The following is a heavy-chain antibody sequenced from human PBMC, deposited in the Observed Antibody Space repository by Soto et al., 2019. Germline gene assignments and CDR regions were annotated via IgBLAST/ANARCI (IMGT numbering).Heavy chain of an antibody. D-gene: IGHD2-2*01. CDR2: IYYSGST. Sequence: SETLSLTCTVSGGSISSYYWSWIRQPPGKGLEWIGYIYYSGSTNYNPSLKSRVTISVDTSKNQFSLKLSSVTAADTAVYYCARNLPIVVVPAAMGPMENWFDPWGQGTLVTVSS. CDR3: ARNLPIVVVPAAMGPMENWFDP. V-gene: IGHV4-59*08. CDR1: GGSISSYY. J-gene: IGHJ5*02.